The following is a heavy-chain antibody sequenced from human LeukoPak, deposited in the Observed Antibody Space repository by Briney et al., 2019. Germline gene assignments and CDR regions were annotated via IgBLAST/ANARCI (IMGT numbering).Heavy chain of an antibody. V-gene: IGHV4-59*01. CDR3: ARSLYYSGSDSFDI. CDR1: GGSISSYY. J-gene: IGHJ3*02. Sequence: SETLSLTCTVSGGSISSYYWSWVRQPPGKGLEGIGYIYYSGSTNYNPSLKSRGTISVDTSKTQFSLKLSSVTAADTAVYYCARSLYYSGSDSFDIWGQGTMVSVSS. CDR2: IYYSGST. D-gene: IGHD3-10*01.